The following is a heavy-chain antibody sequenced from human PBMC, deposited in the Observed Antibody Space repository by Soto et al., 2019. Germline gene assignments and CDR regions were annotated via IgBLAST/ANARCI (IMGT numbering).Heavy chain of an antibody. V-gene: IGHV1-46*01. CDR1: GCTFTSYY. CDR2: INPSGGST. D-gene: IGHD6-19*01. Sequence: GASVKVPCKASGCTFTSYYMHWVRQAPGQGLEWMGIINPSGGSTSYEQQFQGRVTMTRDTSTSTVYMELSSLRSEDPAVYYFARDGRSSYSSGWYYSDYWGPGTLVTVSS. CDR3: ARDGRSSYSSGWYYSDY. J-gene: IGHJ4*02.